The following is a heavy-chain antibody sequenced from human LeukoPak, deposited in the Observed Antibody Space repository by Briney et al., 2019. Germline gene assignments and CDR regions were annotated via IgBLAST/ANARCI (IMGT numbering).Heavy chain of an antibody. Sequence: SETLSLTCTVSGGSISSYYWSWIRQPPGKGLEWIGYIYYSGSTNYNPSLKSRVTISVDTSKNQFSLKPSSVTAADTAVYYCARGKQWLAPIDYWGQGTLVTVSS. CDR2: IYYSGST. V-gene: IGHV4-59*01. CDR1: GGSISSYY. J-gene: IGHJ4*02. D-gene: IGHD6-19*01. CDR3: ARGKQWLAPIDY.